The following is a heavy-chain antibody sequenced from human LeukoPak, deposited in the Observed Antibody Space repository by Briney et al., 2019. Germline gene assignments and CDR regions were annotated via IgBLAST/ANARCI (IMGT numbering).Heavy chain of an antibody. CDR3: ARDVKYYYYMDV. CDR1: GYTFTGYY. J-gene: IGHJ6*03. Sequence: ASVKVSCKASGYTFTGYYIDWVRQAPGQGLEWMGWITPNSGGTNYAQKFQGRVTMTRDTSISTAYMELSRLRSDDTAVYYCARDVKYYYYMDVWGKGTTVTVSS. V-gene: IGHV1-2*02. D-gene: IGHD2/OR15-2a*01. CDR2: ITPNSGGT.